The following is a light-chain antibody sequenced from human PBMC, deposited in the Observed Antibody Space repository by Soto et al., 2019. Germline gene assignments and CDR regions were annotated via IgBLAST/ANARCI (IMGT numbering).Light chain of an antibody. CDR2: DAS. CDR3: QQYASSPVT. V-gene: IGKV3D-15*01. J-gene: IGKJ4*01. CDR1: QSVSSN. Sequence: EILMTQSPATLSVSPGERATLSCRASQSVSSNLAWYQQKVGQAPRLLIYDASNRATGIPARFSGSGSGTDFTLTISSLEPEDFALYFCQQYASSPVTFGGGTKVDIK.